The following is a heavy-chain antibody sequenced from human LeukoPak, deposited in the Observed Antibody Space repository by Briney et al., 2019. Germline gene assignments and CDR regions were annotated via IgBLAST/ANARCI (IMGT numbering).Heavy chain of an antibody. CDR1: GFTFSSYS. Sequence: PGGSLRLSCAASGFTFSSYSMNWVRQAPGKGLEWVSSISSSSSYIYYADSVKGRFTISRDNAKNSLYLQMNSLRAEDTAVYYCARDRIGFYSSPYYFDYWGQGTLVTVSS. CDR3: ARDRIGFYSSPYYFDY. CDR2: ISSSSSYI. V-gene: IGHV3-21*01. D-gene: IGHD6-13*01. J-gene: IGHJ4*02.